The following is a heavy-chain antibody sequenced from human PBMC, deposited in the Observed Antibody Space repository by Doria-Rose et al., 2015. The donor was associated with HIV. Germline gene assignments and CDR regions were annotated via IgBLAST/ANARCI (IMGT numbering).Heavy chain of an antibody. CDR2: IFSDDER. CDR1: GVSLSSPGMG. J-gene: IGHJ4*02. D-gene: IGHD6-13*01. V-gene: IGHV2-26*01. Sequence: QGTLKESGPVLVKPTETLTLTCTVSGVSLSSPGMGVSWIRQPPGKALEWLAHIFSDDERSYKTSLKSRLPISRGTSKSQVVLTMTDMDPADTATYYCARIKSSRWYHKYYFDFWGQGTLVIVSA. CDR3: ARIKSSRWYHKYYFDF.